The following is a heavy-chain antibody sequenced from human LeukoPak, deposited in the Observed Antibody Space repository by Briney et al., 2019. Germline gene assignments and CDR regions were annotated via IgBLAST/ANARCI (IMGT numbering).Heavy chain of an antibody. CDR1: GGTFSSYA. CDR2: IIPIFGTA. J-gene: IGHJ4*02. V-gene: IGHV1-69*05. Sequence: SVKVSCKASGGTFSSYAISWVRPAPGQGLEWMGEIIPIFGTANYAQKFQGRVTITTDESTSTAYMELSSLRSEDTAVYYCARGETYQLLAAFDYWGQGTLVTVSS. D-gene: IGHD2-2*01. CDR3: ARGETYQLLAAFDY.